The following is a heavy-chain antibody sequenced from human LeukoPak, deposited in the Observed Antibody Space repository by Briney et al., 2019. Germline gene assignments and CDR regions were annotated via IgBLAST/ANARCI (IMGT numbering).Heavy chain of an antibody. CDR1: GGSINSGGYS. Sequence: PSETLSLTCAVSGGSINSGGYSWSWIRQPPGKGLEWMGYIYHSGSTYYNPSLKSRVTMSVDRSKNHFSLKLSSVTAADTAVYYCARAVGLRFWFDPWGQGTLVTVSP. D-gene: IGHD3-16*01. V-gene: IGHV4-30-2*01. CDR3: ARAVGLRFWFDP. J-gene: IGHJ5*02. CDR2: IYHSGST.